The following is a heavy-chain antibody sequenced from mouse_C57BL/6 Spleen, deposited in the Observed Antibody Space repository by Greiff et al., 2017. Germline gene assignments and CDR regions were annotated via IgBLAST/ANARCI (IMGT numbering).Heavy chain of an antibody. V-gene: IGHV1-69*01. CDR1: GYTFTSYW. D-gene: IGHD3-2*02. CDR3: ARSGTAQAMDY. CDR2: IDPSDSYT. J-gene: IGHJ4*01. Sequence: QVQLQQPGAELVMPGASVKLSCKASGYTFTSYWMHWVKQRPGQGLEWIGEIDPSDSYTNYNQKFKGKSTLTVDKSSSTAYMQLSSLTSEDSAVYYCARSGTAQAMDYWGQGTSGTVSS.